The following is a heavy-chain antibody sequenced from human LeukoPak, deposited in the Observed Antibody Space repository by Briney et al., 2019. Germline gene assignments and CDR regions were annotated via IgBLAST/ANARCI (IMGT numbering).Heavy chain of an antibody. CDR1: GYSFTSYW. Sequence: GESLKISCKGSGYSFTSYWIGWVRQMPGKGLEWMGIIYPGDSDTRYSPSFQGQVTISADKSISTAYLQWSSLKASDTAMYYCARLSMVRGWTNWFDPWGQGTLVTVSS. J-gene: IGHJ5*02. CDR2: IYPGDSDT. D-gene: IGHD3-10*01. V-gene: IGHV5-51*01. CDR3: ARLSMVRGWTNWFDP.